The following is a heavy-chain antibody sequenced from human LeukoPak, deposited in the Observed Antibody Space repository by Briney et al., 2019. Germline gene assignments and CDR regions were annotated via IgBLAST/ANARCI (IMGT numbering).Heavy chain of an antibody. D-gene: IGHD3-22*01. CDR2: ISGYNGYT. J-gene: IGHJ5*02. V-gene: IGHV1-18*01. Sequence: ASVKVSCKASGYTFTSYGISWVRQAPGQGLEWMGWISGYNGYTHYAHNLQGRITMTTDTSTSTAYMELRSLRSDDTAVYYCARDEACYSSGYYPNWFDPWRQGTLVTVSS. CDR1: GYTFTSYG. CDR3: ARDEACYSSGYYPNWFDP.